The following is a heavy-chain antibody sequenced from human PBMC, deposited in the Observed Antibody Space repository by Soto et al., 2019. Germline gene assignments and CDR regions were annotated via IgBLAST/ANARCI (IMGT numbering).Heavy chain of an antibody. J-gene: IGHJ4*01. CDR3: TILPGSELWLVLDY. D-gene: IGHD6-19*01. CDR1: RFTFTRYP. Sequence: ASVKVSCKASRFTFTRYPMHWVRQAPGQRLEWMGWISAGKGDTEYSQNFQDRVTITRDTSASTTYMELTNLTSDDTAVYYCTILPGSELWLVLDYWG. V-gene: IGHV1-3*01. CDR2: ISAGKGDT.